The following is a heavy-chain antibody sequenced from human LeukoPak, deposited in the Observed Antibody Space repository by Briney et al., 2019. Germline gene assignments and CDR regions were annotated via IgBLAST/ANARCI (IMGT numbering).Heavy chain of an antibody. J-gene: IGHJ5*02. CDR3: ARDSSPIRYFDWLSTTRNWFDP. Sequence: ASVKVSCKASGYTFTGYYMHWVRQAPGQGLEWMGWMNPNSGNTGYAQKFQGRVTMTRNTSISTAYMELSSLRSEDTAVYYCARDSSPIRYFDWLSTTRNWFDPWGQGTLVTVSS. V-gene: IGHV1-8*02. CDR2: MNPNSGNT. D-gene: IGHD3-9*01. CDR1: GYTFTGYY.